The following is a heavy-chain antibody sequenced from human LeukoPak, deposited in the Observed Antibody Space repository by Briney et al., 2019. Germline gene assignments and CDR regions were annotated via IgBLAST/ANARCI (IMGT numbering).Heavy chain of an antibody. Sequence: ASVKVSCKASGGTFSSYAISWVRQAPGQGLEWMGWINPNSGGTNYAQKFQGRVTMTRDTSISTAYMELSRLRSDDTAVYYCARPRITMVRGVISAYGYWGQGTLVTVSS. CDR3: ARPRITMVRGVISAYGY. D-gene: IGHD3-10*01. CDR1: GGTFSSYA. J-gene: IGHJ4*02. V-gene: IGHV1-2*02. CDR2: INPNSGGT.